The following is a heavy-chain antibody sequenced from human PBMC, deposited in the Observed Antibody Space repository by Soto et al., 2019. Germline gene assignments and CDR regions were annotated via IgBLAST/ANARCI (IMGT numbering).Heavy chain of an antibody. J-gene: IGHJ4*02. CDR2: IIPIFGTA. V-gene: IGHV1-69*01. Sequence: QVQLVQSGAEVKKPGSSVKVSCKASGGTFSSYAISWVRQAPGQGLEWMGGIIPIFGTANYAQKFQGRVTITADESTSTAYMELSSLRSEDTAVYYCARYYYYDSSGYSGLVDCWGQGTLVTVSS. CDR1: GGTFSSYA. CDR3: ARYYYYDSSGYSGLVDC. D-gene: IGHD3-22*01.